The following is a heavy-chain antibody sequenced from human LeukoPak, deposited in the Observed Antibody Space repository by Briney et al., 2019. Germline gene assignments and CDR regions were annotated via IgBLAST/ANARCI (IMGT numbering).Heavy chain of an antibody. CDR2: ISPTGSTT. CDR1: GFSFSGHW. D-gene: IGHD5-18*01. V-gene: IGHV3-74*01. J-gene: IGHJ4*02. CDR3: AKDPSGYSYGFDY. Sequence: PGGSLRLSCTASGFSFSGHWMHWARQLPGKGLVWVSRISPTGSTTSYADSVKGRFTVSRDNAKNTLYLQMNSLRAEDTAVYYCAKDPSGYSYGFDYWGQGTLVTVSS.